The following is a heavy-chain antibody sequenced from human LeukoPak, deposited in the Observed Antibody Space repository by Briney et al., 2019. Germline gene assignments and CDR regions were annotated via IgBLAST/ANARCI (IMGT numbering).Heavy chain of an antibody. V-gene: IGHV4-34*01. CDR3: GRLDDYDYSAW. CDR2: INHSGST. D-gene: IGHD3-22*01. CDR1: GGSFSGYY. J-gene: IGHJ4*02. Sequence: SETLSLTCAVYGGSFSGYYWSWIRPPPGKGLEWIGEINHSGSTYYNPSLKSRVTISVDTSKNQFSLKLNSVTAADTAVYFCGRLDDYDYSAWWGQGILVTVSS.